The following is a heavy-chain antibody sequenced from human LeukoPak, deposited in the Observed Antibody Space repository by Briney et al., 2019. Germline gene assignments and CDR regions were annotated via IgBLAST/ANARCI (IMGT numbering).Heavy chain of an antibody. CDR1: GYTFVDYY. V-gene: IGHV1-2*02. CDR2: MNPYSGGT. J-gene: IGHJ3*02. Sequence: ASVKVSCKASGYTFVDYYLHWVRQAPGQGLEWMGWMNPYSGGTDSARKFRGRLTMTRDTSISTAYMELRSLRSDDTAVYYCARVLSVTMIVVVSGALDIWGQGTMVTVSS. CDR3: ARVLSVTMIVVVSGALDI. D-gene: IGHD3-22*01.